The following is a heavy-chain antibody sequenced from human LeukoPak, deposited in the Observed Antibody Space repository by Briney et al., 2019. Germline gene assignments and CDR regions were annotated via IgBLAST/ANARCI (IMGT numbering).Heavy chain of an antibody. D-gene: IGHD3-3*01. CDR2: ISGSGGST. Sequence: GGSLRLSCAASGFTFSSYVMSWVRQAPGKGLEWVSGISGSGGSTYYADSVKGRFTISRDNSKNTLYLQMDSLRAEDTAVYYCAKALLRFLEWLPSDYWGQGTLVTVSS. J-gene: IGHJ4*02. V-gene: IGHV3-23*01. CDR3: AKALLRFLEWLPSDY. CDR1: GFTFSSYV.